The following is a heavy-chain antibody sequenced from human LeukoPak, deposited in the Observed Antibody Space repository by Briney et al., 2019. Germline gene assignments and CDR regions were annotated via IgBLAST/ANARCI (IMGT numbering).Heavy chain of an antibody. D-gene: IGHD3-3*01. CDR2: INSDGSST. V-gene: IGHV3-74*01. CDR3: ARAVRDYDFWSGYYYFDY. CDR1: GFTFSSYW. J-gene: IGHJ4*02. Sequence: GGSLRLSCAASGFTFSSYWMHWVRQAPGKGLVWVSRINSDGSSTSYADSVKGRFTISRDNAKNTLYLQMNSLRAEDTAVYYCARAVRDYDFWSGYYYFDYWGQGALVTVSS.